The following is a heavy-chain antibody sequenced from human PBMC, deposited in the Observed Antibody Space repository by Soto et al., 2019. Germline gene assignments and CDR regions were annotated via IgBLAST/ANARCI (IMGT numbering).Heavy chain of an antibody. CDR2: LSSSATYT. J-gene: IGHJ4*01. V-gene: IGHV3-11*06. D-gene: IGHD5-18*01. CDR3: ARGRDTSMEEFDY. Sequence: PGGSLRLSCAASGFTLSDYYMYWIRQAPGKGLEWVSYLSSSATYTNYADSVKGRFTISRDNAKNSLYLQMNSVRAEDTGVYYCARGRDTSMEEFDYWGQGNLVTVSS. CDR1: GFTLSDYY.